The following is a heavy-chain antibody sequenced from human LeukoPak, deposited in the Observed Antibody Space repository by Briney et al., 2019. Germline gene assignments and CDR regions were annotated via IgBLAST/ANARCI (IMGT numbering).Heavy chain of an antibody. V-gene: IGHV3-23*01. J-gene: IGHJ6*03. Sequence: GGSLRLSCAASGFTFSSYAMSWVRQAPGKGLEGVSGISGSGGSTYYADSVKGRFTISRDNSKNTLFLQMDNLRVEDTAVYYCAKDPRDGYTYYYYYYMDVWGTGTTVTVSS. CDR2: ISGSGGST. CDR1: GFTFSSYA. D-gene: IGHD5-24*01. CDR3: AKDPRDGYTYYYYYYMDV.